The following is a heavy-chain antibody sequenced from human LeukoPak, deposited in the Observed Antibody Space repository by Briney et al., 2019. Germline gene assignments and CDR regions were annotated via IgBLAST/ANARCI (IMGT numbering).Heavy chain of an antibody. Sequence: SGPTLVNPTQTLTLTCTFSGFSLSTSGMRVCWIRQPPGKALEWLARIDLDDDKFYSTSLKIRLTIFKDTSKKQVVLTMTNMDPVDTATYYYARSPTKYCSGGSCYGAFDYWGQGTLVTVSS. CDR1: GFSLSTSGMR. CDR3: ARSPTKYCSGGSCYGAFDY. J-gene: IGHJ4*02. CDR2: IDLDDDK. V-gene: IGHV2-70*04. D-gene: IGHD2-15*01.